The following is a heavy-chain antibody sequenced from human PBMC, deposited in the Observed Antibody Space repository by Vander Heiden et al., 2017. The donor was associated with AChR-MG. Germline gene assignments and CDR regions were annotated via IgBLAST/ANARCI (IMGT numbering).Heavy chain of an antibody. J-gene: IGHJ3*02. Sequence: QVQLVQSGAEVKKPGASVKVSCKASGYTFTSYAMHWVRQAPGQRLEWMGWINAGNGNTKYSQKFQGRVTITRDTSASTAYMELSSLRSEDTAVYYCARDKLLWFRARGDAFDIWGQGTMVTVSS. CDR3: ARDKLLWFRARGDAFDI. CDR1: GYTFTSYA. V-gene: IGHV1-3*01. D-gene: IGHD3-10*01. CDR2: INAGNGNT.